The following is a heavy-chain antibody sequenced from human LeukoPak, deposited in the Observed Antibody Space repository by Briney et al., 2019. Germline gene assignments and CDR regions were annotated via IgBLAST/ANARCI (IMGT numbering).Heavy chain of an antibody. CDR1: GFTFSSSW. CDR2: ISTDGNIT. Sequence: GGSLRLSCAASGFTFSSSWMHWVRQVPGKGLVWVSRISTDGNITTYADSVKGLFTITRDNAKNMLYLQMNSLRAEDTAVYYCARLRSMIETPIDYWGQGTLVTVSS. D-gene: IGHD3-22*01. CDR3: ARLRSMIETPIDY. V-gene: IGHV3-74*03. J-gene: IGHJ4*02.